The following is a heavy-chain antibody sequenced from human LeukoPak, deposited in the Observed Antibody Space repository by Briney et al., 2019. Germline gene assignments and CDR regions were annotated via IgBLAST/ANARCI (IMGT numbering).Heavy chain of an antibody. CDR1: GYTFTSYD. CDR2: MNPNSGNT. D-gene: IGHD6-19*01. J-gene: IGHJ3*02. V-gene: IGHV1-8*01. Sequence: ASVKVSCKASGYTFTSYDINWVRQATGQGLERMGWMNPNSGNTGYAQKFQGRVTMTRNTSISTAYMELSSLRSEDTAVYYCVGMYSSGWYGDAFDIWGQGTMVTVSS. CDR3: VGMYSSGWYGDAFDI.